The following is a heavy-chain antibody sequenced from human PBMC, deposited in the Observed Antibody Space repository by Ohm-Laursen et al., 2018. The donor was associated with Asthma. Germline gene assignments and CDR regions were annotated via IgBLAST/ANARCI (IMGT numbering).Heavy chain of an antibody. CDR3: SRVKQFSSAFDI. V-gene: IGHV3-21*01. Sequence: SLRLSCSASGFTFSSYSMNWARQAPGKGLEWVSSISSSSSYIYYADSVKGRFTISRDNAKNSLYLQMNSLRADDTAVYYCSRVKQFSSAFDIWGQGTMVTVSS. CDR2: ISSSSSYI. D-gene: IGHD5-24*01. CDR1: GFTFSSYS. J-gene: IGHJ3*02.